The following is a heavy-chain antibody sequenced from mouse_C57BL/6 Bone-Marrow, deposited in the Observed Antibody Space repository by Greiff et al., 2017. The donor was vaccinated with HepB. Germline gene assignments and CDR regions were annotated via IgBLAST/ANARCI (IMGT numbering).Heavy chain of an antibody. CDR1: GFTFSDYY. J-gene: IGHJ2*01. CDR2: INYDGSST. CDR3: ARALYYHGFDY. Sequence: EVQVVESEGGLVQPGSSMKLSCTASGFTFSDYYMAWVRQVPEKGLEWVANINYDGSSTYYLDSLKSRFIISRDNAKNILYLQMSSLKSEDTATYYCARALYYHGFDYWGQGTTLTVSS. V-gene: IGHV5-16*01. D-gene: IGHD1-1*01.